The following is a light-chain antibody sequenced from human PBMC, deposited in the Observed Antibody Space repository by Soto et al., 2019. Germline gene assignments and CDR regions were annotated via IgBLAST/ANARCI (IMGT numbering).Light chain of an antibody. Sequence: DIQMTQSPSALSASTGDRVTITCQASQDIRNYLNWYQQKPGKAPKLLLYDPSKLQTGVPSRFRGSGSGTTFTFIISSLQPEDFAIYYCQQYDKLVTFGQGTKVEMK. CDR3: QQYDKLVT. V-gene: IGKV1-33*01. J-gene: IGKJ1*01. CDR2: DPS. CDR1: QDIRNY.